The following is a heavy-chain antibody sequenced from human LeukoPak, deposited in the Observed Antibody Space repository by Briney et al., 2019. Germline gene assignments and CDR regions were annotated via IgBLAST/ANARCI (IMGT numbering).Heavy chain of an antibody. D-gene: IGHD6-19*01. Sequence: ASETLSLTCTVSGGSISSYYWSWIRQPPGKGLEWIGYIYYSGSTNYNPSLKSRVTISVDTSKNQFSLKLSSVTAADTAVYYCARAASGWYADNWFDPWGQGTLVTVSS. CDR1: GGSISSYY. J-gene: IGHJ5*02. CDR2: IYYSGST. V-gene: IGHV4-59*01. CDR3: ARAASGWYADNWFDP.